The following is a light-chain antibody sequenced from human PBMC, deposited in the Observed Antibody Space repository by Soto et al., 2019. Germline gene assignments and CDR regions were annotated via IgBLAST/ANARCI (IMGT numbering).Light chain of an antibody. CDR3: QSYDISLHNYV. V-gene: IGLV1-40*01. CDR1: ISNIGAGYD. Sequence: QSVMPQPPSVSGSPGQRVTISCTGSISNIGAGYDVHWYQHLPGTAPKLLIFGDNNRPSGVPDRFSGSKSGTSASLAITRLQAEDEADYYCQSYDISLHNYVFGTGTKVNVI. CDR2: GDN. J-gene: IGLJ1*01.